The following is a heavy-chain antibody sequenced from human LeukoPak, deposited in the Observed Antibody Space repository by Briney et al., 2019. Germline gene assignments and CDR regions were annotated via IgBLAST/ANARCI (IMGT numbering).Heavy chain of an antibody. D-gene: IGHD3-22*01. CDR1: GGTFSSYT. Sequence: SVKVSCEASGGTFSSYTFSWVRQAPGQGLEWMGRIIPILGITNYTQKFQGRVTITADKSTTTAYMELNSLRSEDTAVYYCARVADNSGYTFDSWGQGTLVTVSS. V-gene: IGHV1-69*02. CDR2: IIPILGIT. J-gene: IGHJ4*02. CDR3: ARVADNSGYTFDS.